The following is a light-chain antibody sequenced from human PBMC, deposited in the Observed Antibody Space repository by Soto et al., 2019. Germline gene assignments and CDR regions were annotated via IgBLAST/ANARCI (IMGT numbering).Light chain of an antibody. V-gene: IGKV1-5*01. CDR3: QQYKSKLPYT. CDR1: QSISSW. J-gene: IGKJ2*01. CDR2: DAS. Sequence: DIQMTQSPSALTASVGDRVTITCRASQSISSWLAWYQQKPGKAPKLLIYDASSLDSEVPSRFSGSGSGTEFTLTISSLQPDDFATHYCQQYKSKLPYTFGQGTKLEIK.